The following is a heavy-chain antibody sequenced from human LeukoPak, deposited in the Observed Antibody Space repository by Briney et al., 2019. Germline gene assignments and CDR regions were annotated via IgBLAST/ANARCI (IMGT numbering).Heavy chain of an antibody. J-gene: IGHJ4*02. CDR2: ISAYNGNT. Sequence: ASVKVSCKASGYTFTSYGISWVRQAPGQGLEWMGWISAYNGNTNYAQKLQGRVTMTTDTSTSTAYMELRSLRSDDTAVYYCARVVAAAGTSVFDYWGQGTLVTVSS. CDR3: ARVVAAAGTSVFDY. CDR1: GYTFTSYG. D-gene: IGHD6-13*01. V-gene: IGHV1-18*01.